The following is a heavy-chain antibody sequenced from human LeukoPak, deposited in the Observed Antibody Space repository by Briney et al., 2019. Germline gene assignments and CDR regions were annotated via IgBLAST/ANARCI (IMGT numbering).Heavy chain of an antibody. CDR3: AKRRYDSSGHFDS. Sequence: GGSLRLSCAASGFTFSSSAMSWVRQAPGKGLEWVSAISGSGSYTDYADSVKGRFTISKDLSKNTLYMRMSSLRAEDTAVYFCAKRRYDSSGHFDSWGQGTLVTVSS. V-gene: IGHV3-23*01. J-gene: IGHJ4*02. CDR2: ISGSGSYT. CDR1: GFTFSSSA. D-gene: IGHD3-22*01.